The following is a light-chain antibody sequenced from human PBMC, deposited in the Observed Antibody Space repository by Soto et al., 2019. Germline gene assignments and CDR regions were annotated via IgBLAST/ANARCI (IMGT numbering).Light chain of an antibody. CDR3: QQYSDSPPT. J-gene: IGKJ1*01. Sequence: EIVMTQSPATLSVTPGERATLSCRASQSVSSNLAWYQQKPGQAPRLLIFGASDRATGIPDRFSGSGSGTDFTLTIDRLEPEDFAMYYCQQYSDSPPTFGQGTKVDI. V-gene: IGKV3D-15*01. CDR2: GAS. CDR1: QSVSSN.